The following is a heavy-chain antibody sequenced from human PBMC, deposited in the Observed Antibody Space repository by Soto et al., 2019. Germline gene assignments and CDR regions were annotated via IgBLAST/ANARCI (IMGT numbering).Heavy chain of an antibody. Sequence: GGSLRLSCAASGFTVSSNYMSWVRQAPGKGLEWVSVIYSGGSTYYADSVKGRFTISRDNSKNTLYLQMNSLRAEDTAVYYCARSGVDWLSEFEYYFDYWGQGTLVTVSS. V-gene: IGHV3-66*01. D-gene: IGHD3-9*01. J-gene: IGHJ4*02. CDR3: ARSGVDWLSEFEYYFDY. CDR2: IYSGGST. CDR1: GFTVSSNY.